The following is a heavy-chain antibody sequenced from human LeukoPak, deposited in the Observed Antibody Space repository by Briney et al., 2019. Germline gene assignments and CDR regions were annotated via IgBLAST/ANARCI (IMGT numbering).Heavy chain of an antibody. D-gene: IGHD7-27*01. CDR3: ARVLGTEGFWYLDL. CDR2: IYYDGSKK. V-gene: IGHV3-33*01. Sequence: PGRSLRLSCAASGFTFRNYGMYWVRQAPGKGLEWVAIIYYDGSKKYYADSVKGRFSISRDNSKNTLYLQMNSLRAEDTAVYFCARVLGTEGFWYLDLWGRGTLVTVSS. CDR1: GFTFRNYG. J-gene: IGHJ2*01.